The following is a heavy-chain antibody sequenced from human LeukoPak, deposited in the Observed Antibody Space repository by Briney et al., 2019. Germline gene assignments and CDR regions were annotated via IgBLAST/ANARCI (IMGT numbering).Heavy chain of an antibody. J-gene: IGHJ4*02. V-gene: IGHV1-2*02. D-gene: IGHD1-14*01. CDR1: GYTFTDYY. CDR2: INPNSGGT. CDR3: ARSLRSSPVTTAGY. Sequence: ASVTVSFTASGYTFTDYYMHWVRQAPGQGLEWMGWINPNSGGTNYAQKFQGRVTMTRDTSISTAYMELSRLRSDDTAVYYCARSLRSSPVTTAGYWGQGTLVTVSS.